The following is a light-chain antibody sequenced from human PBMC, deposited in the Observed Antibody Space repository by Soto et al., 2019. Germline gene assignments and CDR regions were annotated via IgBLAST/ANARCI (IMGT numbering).Light chain of an antibody. Sequence: AIQLAQSPSSLSAPVGDRVTVTCRASQDIRNYLAWYQQKPGKAPKLLICDASTLESGVPSRFSGSGSGTDFTLTISSLPPDDFETYYCQQYNNYSLTFGGGTKVDIK. V-gene: IGKV1D-13*01. CDR3: QQYNNYSLT. J-gene: IGKJ4*01. CDR2: DAS. CDR1: QDIRNY.